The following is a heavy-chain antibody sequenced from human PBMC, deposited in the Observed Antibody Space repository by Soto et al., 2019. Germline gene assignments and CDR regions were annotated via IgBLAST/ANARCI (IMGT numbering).Heavy chain of an antibody. D-gene: IGHD3-10*02. V-gene: IGHV4-61*05. CDR2: IYYSGST. Sequence: SETLSLTCAVSGGSISSGGYSWSWIRQPPGKGLEWIGYIYYSGSTNYNPSLQSRVTISVDKSKNQFSLKLSSVTAADTAVYYCASVRGGYYYAMDVWGQGTTVTVSS. CDR3: ASVRGGYYYAMDV. CDR1: GGSISSGGYS. J-gene: IGHJ6*02.